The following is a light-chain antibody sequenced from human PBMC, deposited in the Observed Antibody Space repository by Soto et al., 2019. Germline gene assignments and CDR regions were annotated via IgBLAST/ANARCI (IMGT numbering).Light chain of an antibody. CDR3: QHYVSSPRT. CDR1: QSITNNY. V-gene: IGKV3-20*01. J-gene: IGKJ1*01. Sequence: EIVLTQSPGTLSFSPGERATLSCRASQSITNNYLAWYQQKAGQVPRLLLYGASTRPTGIPDRFSGSGSGTDFPLTITRLEPDDFAVYYCQHYVSSPRTFGQGTKVEIK. CDR2: GAS.